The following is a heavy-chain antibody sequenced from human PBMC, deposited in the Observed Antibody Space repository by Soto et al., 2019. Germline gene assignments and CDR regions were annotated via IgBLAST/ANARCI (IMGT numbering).Heavy chain of an antibody. D-gene: IGHD3-10*01. CDR2: IYWDDDK. CDR1: GFSLSTSGVG. Sequence: QITLKESGPTLVKPTQTLTLTCTFSGFSLSTSGVGVGWIRQPPGKALEWLALIYWDDDKRYSPSPKSRPTITKATSKIQVVLTMTTMDPVDTATYYWAHSYGSGGWNWFDPWGQGTLVTVSS. J-gene: IGHJ5*02. CDR3: AHSYGSGGWNWFDP. V-gene: IGHV2-5*02.